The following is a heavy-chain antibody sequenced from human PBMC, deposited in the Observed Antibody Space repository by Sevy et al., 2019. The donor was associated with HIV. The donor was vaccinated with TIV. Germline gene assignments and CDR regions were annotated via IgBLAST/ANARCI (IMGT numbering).Heavy chain of an antibody. D-gene: IGHD6-13*01. Sequence: VSVKVSCKASGYTFTSYGISWVRQAPGQGLEWMGWISAYNGNTNYAQKLQGRVTMTTDTSTSTAYMELRSLGSDDTAVYYCARKPGIAAAGTNYYYYGMDVWGQGTTVTVSS. CDR2: ISAYNGNT. CDR3: ARKPGIAAAGTNYYYYGMDV. V-gene: IGHV1-18*01. CDR1: GYTFTSYG. J-gene: IGHJ6*02.